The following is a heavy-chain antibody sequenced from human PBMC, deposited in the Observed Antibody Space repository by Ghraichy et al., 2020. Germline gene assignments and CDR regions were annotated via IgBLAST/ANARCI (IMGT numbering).Heavy chain of an antibody. CDR2: IYYSGST. J-gene: IGHJ2*01. CDR1: GGSISSYY. V-gene: IGHV4-59*01. Sequence: SETLSLTCIVTGGSISSYYWSWIRQPPGKGLEWIGYIYYSGSTNYNPSLKSRVTISVDTSKNQFSLKLSSVTAADTAVYYCARTLPGIAVAGYWYFDLWGRGTLVTVSS. CDR3: ARTLPGIAVAGYWYFDL. D-gene: IGHD6-19*01.